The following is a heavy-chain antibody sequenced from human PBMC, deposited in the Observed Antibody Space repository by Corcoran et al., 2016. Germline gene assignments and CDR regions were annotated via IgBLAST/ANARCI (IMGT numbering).Heavy chain of an antibody. Sequence: EVQMVESGGGLVQPGGSLRLSCAASGFTFSSYSMNWVRQAPGKGLQWVSYISSSGTTVYYADSVKGRFTNSRDNAENSLYLQMNSLRAEDTALYFCARGWSGGILWDRGTMVTVSS. CDR2: ISSSGTTV. CDR1: GFTFSSYS. V-gene: IGHV3-48*01. D-gene: IGHD2-15*01. J-gene: IGHJ3*01. CDR3: ARGWSGGIL.